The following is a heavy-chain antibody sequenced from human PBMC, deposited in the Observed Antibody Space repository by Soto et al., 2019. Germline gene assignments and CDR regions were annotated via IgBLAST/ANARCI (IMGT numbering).Heavy chain of an antibody. D-gene: IGHD4-17*01. J-gene: IGHJ4*02. CDR3: TTDHYAYGDPTIDY. Sequence: GGSLRLSCAASGFTFSNAWMSWVRQAPGKGLEWVGRIKSKTDGGTTDYAAPVKGRFTISRDDSKNTLYLQMNSLKTEDTAVYYCTTDHYAYGDPTIDYWGQGTLVTVSS. CDR1: GFTFSNAW. V-gene: IGHV3-15*01. CDR2: IKSKTDGGTT.